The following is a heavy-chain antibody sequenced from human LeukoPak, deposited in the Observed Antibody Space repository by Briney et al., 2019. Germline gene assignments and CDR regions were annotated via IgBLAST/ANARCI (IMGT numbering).Heavy chain of an antibody. CDR1: GFTFSISD. CDR3: VASQGGREDY. V-gene: IGHV3-30*02. CDR2: IRYDGSNK. J-gene: IGHJ4*02. D-gene: IGHD1-26*01. Sequence: PGGSLRLSCAASGFTFSISDMHWVRQAPGKGLEWVAFIRYDGSNKYYADSVKGRFTISRDNSKNTLYLQMNSLRAEDTAVYYCVASQGGREDYWGQGTLVTVSS.